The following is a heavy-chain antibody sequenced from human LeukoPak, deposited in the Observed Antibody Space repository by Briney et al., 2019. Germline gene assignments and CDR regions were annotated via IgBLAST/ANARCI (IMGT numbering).Heavy chain of an antibody. V-gene: IGHV3-11*05. CDR1: GFTFSDFY. CDR2: ISSTGSYT. D-gene: IGHD5-18*01. Sequence: GGSLRPSCAASGFTFSDFYMSWIRQAPGEGLEWVSYISSTGSYTDYADSVKGRFTISRDNAKNSLYLQMNSLRAEDTAVYYCARDRLQYSYGYDYWGQGTLVTVSS. CDR3: ARDRLQYSYGYDY. J-gene: IGHJ4*02.